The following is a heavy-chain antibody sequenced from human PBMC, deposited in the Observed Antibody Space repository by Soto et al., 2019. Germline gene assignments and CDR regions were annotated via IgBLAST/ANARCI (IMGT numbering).Heavy chain of an antibody. V-gene: IGHV5-10-1*01. J-gene: IGHJ6*02. CDR1: GYNFTIYW. Sequence: PGESLKISCNGSGYNFTIYWISWVRQMTGKGLEWMGRIDPSDSYTNYSPSFQGHVTISADKSISTAYLQWSSLKASDTAMYYCARLDCSGGSCYWDYYYYGMDVWGQGTTVTVSS. CDR3: ARLDCSGGSCYWDYYYYGMDV. CDR2: IDPSDSYT. D-gene: IGHD2-15*01.